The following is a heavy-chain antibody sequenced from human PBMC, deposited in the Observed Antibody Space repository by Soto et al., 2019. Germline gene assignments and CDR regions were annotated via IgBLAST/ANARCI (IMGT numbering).Heavy chain of an antibody. CDR2: ISSSSSYT. V-gene: IGHV3-11*05. D-gene: IGHD6-6*01. CDR3: AKALQYSSSRDYFYYGMDV. J-gene: IGHJ6*02. CDR1: GFTFSDYY. Sequence: PGGSLRLSCAASGFTFSDYYMSWIRQAPGKGLEWVSYISSSSSYTNYADSVKGRFTISRDNAKNSLYLQMNSLRAEDTAVYYCAKALQYSSSRDYFYYGMDVWGQGTTVTSP.